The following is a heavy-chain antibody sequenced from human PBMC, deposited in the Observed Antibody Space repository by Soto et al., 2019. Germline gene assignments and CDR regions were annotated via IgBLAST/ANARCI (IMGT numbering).Heavy chain of an antibody. D-gene: IGHD3-22*01. V-gene: IGHV4-30-2*01. CDR2: IYHSGST. Sequence: QLQLQESGSGLVKPSQTLSLTCAVSGGSISSGGYSWSWIRQPPGKGLEWIGYIYHSGSTYYNPSLKSRVTISVDRSTNQFSLKLSSVTAADTAVYYCARVGYYYDSSGYYFPHFDYWGQGTLVTVSS. J-gene: IGHJ4*02. CDR3: ARVGYYYDSSGYYFPHFDY. CDR1: GGSISSGGYS.